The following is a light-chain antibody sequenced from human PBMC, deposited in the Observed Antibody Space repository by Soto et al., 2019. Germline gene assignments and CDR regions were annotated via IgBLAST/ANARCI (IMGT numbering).Light chain of an antibody. CDR3: QQYGSSPT. V-gene: IGKV3-20*01. CDR1: QSVSSSY. CDR2: GAS. J-gene: IGKJ2*01. Sequence: EIVLTQSPGTLSLSPGEIATLSCRASQSVSSSYLAWYQQKPCQAPRLLIYGASSRATGIPDRFSGSWSGTDFTLTISRLEPEDLAVYYCQQYGSSPTFGQGTKLESK.